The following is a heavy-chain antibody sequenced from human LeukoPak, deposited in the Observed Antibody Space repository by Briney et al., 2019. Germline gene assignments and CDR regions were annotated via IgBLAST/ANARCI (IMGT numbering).Heavy chain of an antibody. CDR1: GFTVTSNY. CDR2: IYSGGST. V-gene: IGHV3-53*01. CDR3: ARTQEGYFDY. J-gene: IGHJ4*02. Sequence: PGGSLRLSCAASGFTVTSNYMSWVRQAPGKGLEWVSVIYSGGSTYYADSVKGRFTISRDNSKNTLYLQMNSLRAEDTAVYYCARTQEGYFDYWGQGTLVTVSS.